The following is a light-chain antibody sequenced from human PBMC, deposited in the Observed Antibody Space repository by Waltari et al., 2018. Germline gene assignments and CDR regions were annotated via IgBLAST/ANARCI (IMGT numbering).Light chain of an antibody. V-gene: IGKV1-5*03. CDR3: QQYNSYSLLT. J-gene: IGKJ4*01. CDR1: QSISNC. CDR2: KAS. Sequence: DIQMTQSPSTLSASVGDRVTITCRASQSISNCLAWYQQKPGKAPKLLIYKASTFESGVPSRFSGSVSGTEFTLTISSLQPDDFATYYCQQYNSYSLLTFGGGTKVEIK.